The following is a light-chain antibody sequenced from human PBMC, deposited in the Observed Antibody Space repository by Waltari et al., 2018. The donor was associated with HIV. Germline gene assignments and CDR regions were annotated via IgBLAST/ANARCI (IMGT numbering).Light chain of an antibody. CDR2: WAS. CDR3: HQYFRIPPT. CDR1: LSLLYTTEHGNN. V-gene: IGKV4-1*01. J-gene: IGKJ4*01. Sequence: DIVMTQSPEPLPVCLHEKATTNSTSPLSLLYTTEHGNNIARYQLKPRQSPIMLISWASTRESGVPDRFSGSGSETDFTLTITRLQAEDVAVYHCHQYFRIPPTFGGGTKVDIK.